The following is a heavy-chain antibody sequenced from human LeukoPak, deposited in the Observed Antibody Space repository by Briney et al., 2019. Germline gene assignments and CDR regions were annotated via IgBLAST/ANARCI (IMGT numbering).Heavy chain of an antibody. V-gene: IGHV3-20*01. CDR2: INWNGGST. J-gene: IGHJ4*02. D-gene: IGHD3-10*01. CDR3: ARVDYYGSGEYYFDY. Sequence: GGSLRLSCAASGFTFTTAWMSWVRQAPGKGLEWVSGINWNGGSTGYADSVKGRFTISRDNAKNSLYLQMNSLRAEDTALYHCARVDYYGSGEYYFDYWGQGTLVTVSS. CDR1: GFTFTTAW.